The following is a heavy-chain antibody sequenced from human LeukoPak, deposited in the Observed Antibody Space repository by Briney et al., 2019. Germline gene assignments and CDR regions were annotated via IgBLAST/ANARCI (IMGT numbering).Heavy chain of an antibody. CDR1: GFTFSSYA. D-gene: IGHD4-11*01. V-gene: IGHV3-23*01. Sequence: GGSLRLSCAASGFTFSSYAMTWVRQAPGKGLEWVSAISGSGNSTYYAESVNGRFTISRDNSKNTMYLQMSSLRADDTAIYYCAKLGLFGVTTDYNWFDPWGQGTPVTVSS. CDR3: AKLGLFGVTTDYNWFDP. J-gene: IGHJ5*02. CDR2: ISGSGNST.